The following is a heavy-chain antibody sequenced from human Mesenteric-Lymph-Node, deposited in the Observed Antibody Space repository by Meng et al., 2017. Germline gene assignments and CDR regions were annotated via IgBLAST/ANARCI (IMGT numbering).Heavy chain of an antibody. D-gene: IGHD3-9*01. CDR1: GFTFSSYE. CDR2: ISSSGSTI. Sequence: GESLKISCAASGFTFSSYEMNWVRQAPGKGLEWVSYISSSGSTIYYADSVKGRFTISRDNAKNSLYLQMNSLRAEDTAVYYCARGFTIFFGWGKRSNGLDAFDIWGQGTMVTVSS. V-gene: IGHV3-48*03. CDR3: ARGFTIFFGWGKRSNGLDAFDI. J-gene: IGHJ3*02.